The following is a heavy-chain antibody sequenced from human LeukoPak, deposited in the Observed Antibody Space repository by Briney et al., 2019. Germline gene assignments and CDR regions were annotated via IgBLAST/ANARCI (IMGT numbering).Heavy chain of an antibody. J-gene: IGHJ4*02. CDR3: AKWLQQLVHFDY. D-gene: IGHD6-13*01. V-gene: IGHV3-23*01. Sequence: PGGSLRLSCAASGFTFSSYAMSWVRQAPGKGLEWVSAISGGSTYYADSVKGRFTISRDNSKNTLYLQMNSLRAEDTAVYYCAKWLQQLVHFDYWGQGTLVTVSS. CDR1: GFTFSSYA. CDR2: ISGGST.